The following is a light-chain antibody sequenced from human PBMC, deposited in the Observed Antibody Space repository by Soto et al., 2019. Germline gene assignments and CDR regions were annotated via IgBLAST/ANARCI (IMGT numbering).Light chain of an antibody. CDR2: AAS. CDR1: QGISSY. Sequence: IQLTQSPSSLSASVGDRVTITCRASQGISSYLTWYQQKPGKAPKLLIYAASTLQSGVPSRFSGSGSGTDFTITISSLQPEDFATYHCQQLNSYPLTFGGGTKVEIK. V-gene: IGKV1-9*01. J-gene: IGKJ4*01. CDR3: QQLNSYPLT.